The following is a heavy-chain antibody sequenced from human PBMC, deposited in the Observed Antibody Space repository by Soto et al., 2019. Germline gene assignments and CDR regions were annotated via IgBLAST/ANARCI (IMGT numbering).Heavy chain of an antibody. J-gene: IGHJ4*02. D-gene: IGHD2-21*02. CDR1: GGSISSSNW. CDR2: IYYSAST. CDR3: ARHLPYCGGDCYSLDY. V-gene: IGHV4-4*02. Sequence: PSETLSLTCAASGGSISSSNWGSWVRQPPGKGLEWIGYIYYSASTNYSTSLKSRVTISVDTSKNQFSLNRSSVTAADTAVYYCARHLPYCGGDCYSLDYWGQGTLVTVSS.